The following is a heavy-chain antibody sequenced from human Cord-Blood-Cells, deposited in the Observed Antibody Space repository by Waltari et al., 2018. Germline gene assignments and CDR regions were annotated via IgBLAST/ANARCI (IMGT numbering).Heavy chain of an antibody. Sequence: EVQLVESGGGLIQPGGSLRLSCAASGFTVSSNYMSWVRQAPGKGLEWVSVIYRGGSTYYADSVKGRFTISRDNSKNTLYLQMNSLRAEDTAVYYCARGGGIRRDAFDIWGQGTMVTVSS. J-gene: IGHJ3*02. CDR2: IYRGGST. V-gene: IGHV3-53*01. D-gene: IGHD3-16*01. CDR1: GFTVSSNY. CDR3: ARGGGIRRDAFDI.